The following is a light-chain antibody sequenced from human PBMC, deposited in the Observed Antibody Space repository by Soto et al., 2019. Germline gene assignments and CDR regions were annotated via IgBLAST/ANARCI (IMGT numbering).Light chain of an antibody. Sequence: DIQMTQSPSSLSASVGDRVTITCRASQSIRSYLNWYQQKPGKAPKLLIYAASSLQSGVPSRFSGSGSGTDFTLTISSLQPEDFATYYCQQSSSTPPTFGQGTK. J-gene: IGKJ1*01. CDR3: QQSSSTPPT. CDR1: QSIRSY. V-gene: IGKV1-39*01. CDR2: AAS.